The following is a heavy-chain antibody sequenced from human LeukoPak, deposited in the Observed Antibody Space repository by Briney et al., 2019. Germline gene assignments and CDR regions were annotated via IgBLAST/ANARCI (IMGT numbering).Heavy chain of an antibody. J-gene: IGHJ4*02. D-gene: IGHD3-10*01. CDR1: GGSVSSGSYY. CDR3: ARFRFGEFSAFDD. V-gene: IGHV4-61*01. CDR2: IYYSGST. Sequence: PSETLSLTCTVSGGSVSSGSYYWSWIRQPPGKGLEWIGYIYYSGSTNYNPSLKSRVTISVDTSKNQFSLKLSSVTAADTAVYYCARFRFGEFSAFDDWGQGTLVTVSS.